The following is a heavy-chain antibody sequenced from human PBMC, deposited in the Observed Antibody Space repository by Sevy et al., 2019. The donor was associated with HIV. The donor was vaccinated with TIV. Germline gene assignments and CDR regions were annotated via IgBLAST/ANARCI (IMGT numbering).Heavy chain of an antibody. CDR2: FKSKALGGTL. Sequence: GGCLRLSWTASGFTFGDFAMSWVRQAPGKGLEWVAFFKSKALGGTLDHVASVKGRFTISRDDSKGMAYLQMNDLKTEDTGIYYCTRWKSAQSIFDYWGQGALVTVSS. CDR1: GFTFGDFA. J-gene: IGHJ4*02. D-gene: IGHD1-1*01. CDR3: TRWKSAQSIFDY. V-gene: IGHV3-49*04.